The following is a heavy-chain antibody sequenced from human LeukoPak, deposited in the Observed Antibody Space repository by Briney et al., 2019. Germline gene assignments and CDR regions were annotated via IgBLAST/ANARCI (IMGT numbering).Heavy chain of an antibody. CDR1: GGSISSYY. Sequence: SETLSLTCTVSGGSISSYYWSWIRQPPGKGLEWIGYINYSGSTNYNPSLKSRVTMSVDTSKNQFSLKLSSVTAADTAVYYCARGNGSSSWLVDYWGQGTLVTVSS. V-gene: IGHV4-59*12. J-gene: IGHJ4*02. CDR2: INYSGST. CDR3: ARGNGSSSWLVDY. D-gene: IGHD6-13*01.